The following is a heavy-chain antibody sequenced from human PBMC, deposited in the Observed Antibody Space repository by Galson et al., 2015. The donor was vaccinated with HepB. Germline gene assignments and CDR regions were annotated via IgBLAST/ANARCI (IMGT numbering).Heavy chain of an antibody. CDR3: ARDPPLGTPFDF. V-gene: IGHV3-21*01. CDR1: GFTFSSYN. D-gene: IGHD7-27*01. CDR2: ISGDSTYM. Sequence: LSLSCATSGFTFSSYNMNWVRQAPGKGLEWVSCISGDSTYMYYADSVKGRFTISRDNAKNSLDLQMTSLRADDTAVYYCARDPPLGTPFDFWGQGTLVTVSS. J-gene: IGHJ4*02.